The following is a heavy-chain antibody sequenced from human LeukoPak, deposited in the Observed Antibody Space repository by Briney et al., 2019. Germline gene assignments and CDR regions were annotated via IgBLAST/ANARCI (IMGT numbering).Heavy chain of an antibody. V-gene: IGHV1-46*01. J-gene: IGHJ4*02. CDR3: ARDLLFGYSGYDLYFDY. CDR1: GYTFTSYY. D-gene: IGHD5-12*01. Sequence: ASVTVSCKASGYTFTSYYMHWVRQAPGQGLEWMGLINPSGGSTSYAQKFQGRVTMTRDTSTSTVYMELSSLRSEDTAVYYCARDLLFGYSGYDLYFDYWGQGTLVTVSS. CDR2: INPSGGST.